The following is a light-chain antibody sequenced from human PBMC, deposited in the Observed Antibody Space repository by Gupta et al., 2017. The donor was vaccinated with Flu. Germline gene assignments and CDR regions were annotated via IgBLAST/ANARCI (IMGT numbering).Light chain of an antibody. CDR3: LQYGSSPYT. CDR1: QSVSSSL. J-gene: IGKJ2*01. CDR2: GPS. Sequence: ETVLTQSPGTLSLSPGERATLSCRASQSVSSSLLAWFQQRPGQAPRLLIYGPSSRATGIPDRFSGSGSGTDFTLTISRLEPEDFAVYYCLQYGSSPYTFGQGTKLEI. V-gene: IGKV3-20*01.